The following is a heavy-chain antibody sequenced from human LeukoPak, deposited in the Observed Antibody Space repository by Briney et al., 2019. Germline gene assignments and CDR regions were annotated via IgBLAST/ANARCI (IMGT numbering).Heavy chain of an antibody. J-gene: IGHJ4*02. V-gene: IGHV4-4*07. Sequence: SETLSLTCTVSGGSVNSYYWSWIRQPAGKGLEWIGHIYASGGNDYNPSLKSRVTISVDTSKNQFSLKLSSVTAADTAVYYCAREVGAVAAAGNDYWGQGTLVTVSS. CDR3: AREVGAVAAAGNDY. CDR1: GGSVNSYY. D-gene: IGHD6-13*01. CDR2: IYASGGN.